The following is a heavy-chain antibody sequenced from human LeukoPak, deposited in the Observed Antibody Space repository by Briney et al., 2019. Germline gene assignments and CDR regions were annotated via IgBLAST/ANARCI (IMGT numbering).Heavy chain of an antibody. Sequence: SETLSLTCAVYGGSFTGYYWSWIRQPPGKGLEWIGEINHSGSTNYNRSLKSRVTISVDRSKNQFSLKLSSVTAADTAVYYCARVASGAPTYWGQGTLVTVSS. V-gene: IGHV4-34*01. CDR1: GGSFTGYY. CDR2: INHSGST. D-gene: IGHD1-26*01. J-gene: IGHJ4*02. CDR3: ARVASGAPTY.